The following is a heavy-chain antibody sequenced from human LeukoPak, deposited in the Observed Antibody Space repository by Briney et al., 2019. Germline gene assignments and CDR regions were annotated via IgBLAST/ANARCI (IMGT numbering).Heavy chain of an antibody. CDR2: ISYDGNNK. CDR3: VKWTSNGDAFDI. J-gene: IGHJ3*02. Sequence: GRSLRLSCAASGFTFSTYAMHWVRQAPGKGLEWVAVISYDGNNKYYADSVKGRFTISSDNSRTTLYMQMNSLRAEDTAVYYCVKWTSNGDAFDIWGQGTMVTVSS. CDR1: GFTFSTYA. D-gene: IGHD2-8*01. V-gene: IGHV3-30-3*02.